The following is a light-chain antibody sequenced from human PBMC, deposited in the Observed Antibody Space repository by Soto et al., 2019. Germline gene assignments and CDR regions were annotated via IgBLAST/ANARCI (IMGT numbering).Light chain of an antibody. CDR3: AACDGRLV. CDR1: SSNIGSNY. V-gene: IGLV1-47*01. J-gene: IGLJ3*02. CDR2: RNN. Sequence: QSVLTQPPSASGTPGQRVTISCSGSSSNIGSNYVYWYQQLPGTAPKLLIYRNNQRPSGVPDRFSGSKSGTSASLAISGRRSEDEADFYCAACDGRLVFGGGTQLTVL.